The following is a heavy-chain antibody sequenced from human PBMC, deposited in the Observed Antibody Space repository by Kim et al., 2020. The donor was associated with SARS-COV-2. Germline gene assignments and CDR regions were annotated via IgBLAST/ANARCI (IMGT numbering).Heavy chain of an antibody. CDR3: ARLRGGYYFDY. Sequence: TNYTPSLKRRVTMSVDTSKNQFSLKLSSVTAADTAVYYCARLRGGYYFDYWGQGTLVTVSS. CDR2: T. J-gene: IGHJ4*02. V-gene: IGHV4-59*10. D-gene: IGHD3-10*01.